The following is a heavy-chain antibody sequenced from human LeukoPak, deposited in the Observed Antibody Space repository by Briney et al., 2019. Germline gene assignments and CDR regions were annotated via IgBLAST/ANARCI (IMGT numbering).Heavy chain of an antibody. J-gene: IGHJ5*02. Sequence: SETLSLTCTVSGGSFSSYYWSWVRQTPGKGLEWIGYIYYSGTTKYNPSLRSRVTISIDTSKSRFSLKLSSVTAADTAVYYCASPFAPYYDFWSGYPQGFDPWGQGTLVTVSS. CDR1: GGSFSSYY. CDR3: ASPFAPYYDFWSGYPQGFDP. V-gene: IGHV4-59*08. CDR2: IYYSGTT. D-gene: IGHD3-3*01.